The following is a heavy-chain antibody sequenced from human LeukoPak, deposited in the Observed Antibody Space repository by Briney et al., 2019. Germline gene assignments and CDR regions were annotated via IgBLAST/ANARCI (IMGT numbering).Heavy chain of an antibody. D-gene: IGHD2-2*01. J-gene: IGHJ6*03. CDR1: GGSINNYY. CDR3: ARDNRGYCSSTSCLVGYYYYMDV. Sequence: SETLSLTCTVSGGSINNYYWNWIRQPPGKGLEWIGFIYSSGTTNYNPSLKSRLTISLDTSKNQFSLKLSSVTAADTAVYYCARDNRGYCSSTSCLVGYYYYMDVWGKGTTVTISS. V-gene: IGHV4-59*12. CDR2: IYSSGTT.